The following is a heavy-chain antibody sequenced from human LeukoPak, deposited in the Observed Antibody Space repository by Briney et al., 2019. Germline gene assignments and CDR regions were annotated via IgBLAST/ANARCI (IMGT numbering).Heavy chain of an antibody. J-gene: IGHJ6*02. V-gene: IGHV3-21*01. CDR3: AREDSSSWFEVRDYYGMDV. D-gene: IGHD6-13*01. CDR2: ISSSSSYI. Sequence: GRSLRLSCAASGFTLSSYSMNWVRQAPGKGLEWVSSISSSSSYIYYADSVKGRFTISRDNAKNSLYLQMNSLRAEDTAVYYCAREDSSSWFEVRDYYGMDVWGQGTTVTVSS. CDR1: GFTLSSYS.